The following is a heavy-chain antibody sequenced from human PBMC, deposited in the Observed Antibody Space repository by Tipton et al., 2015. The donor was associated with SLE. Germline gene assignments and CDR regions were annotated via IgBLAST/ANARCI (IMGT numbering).Heavy chain of an antibody. D-gene: IGHD2-15*01. V-gene: IGHV3-74*01. CDR1: GFTFSSYW. J-gene: IGHJ4*02. Sequence: SLRLSCAASGFTFSSYWMHWVRQAPGKGLVWVSRINSDGSSTSYADSVKGRFIISRDNSKSTLYLQMNNVRVEDTALYYCTRGIDPGSSQISDYWGQGTMVSVSS. CDR3: TRGIDPGSSQISDY. CDR2: INSDGSST.